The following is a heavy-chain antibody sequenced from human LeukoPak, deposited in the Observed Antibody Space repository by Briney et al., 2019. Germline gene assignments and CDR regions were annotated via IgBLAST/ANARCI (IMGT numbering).Heavy chain of an antibody. Sequence: PSETLSLTCTVSGGSISSYYWSWLRQPPGKGLEWIGHIYYTGRTIYNPSLGSRLTISADTSTSQLSLKLSSVTAADTAVYYCARHKPTGSYPLELWGQGTLVTVSS. V-gene: IGHV4-59*08. CDR1: GGSISSYY. CDR2: IYYTGRT. D-gene: IGHD3-10*01. CDR3: ARHKPTGSYPLEL. J-gene: IGHJ4*02.